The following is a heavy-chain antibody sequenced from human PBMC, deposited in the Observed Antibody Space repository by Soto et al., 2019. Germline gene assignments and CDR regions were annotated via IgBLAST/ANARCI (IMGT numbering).Heavy chain of an antibody. V-gene: IGHV4-31*03. J-gene: IGHJ5*02. D-gene: IGHD6-13*01. CDR3: ARAKKGIAAAENWFDP. Sequence: QVQLQESGPGLVKPSQTLSLTCTVSGGSISSGGYYWSWIRQHPGQVLEWIGYIYYSGSTYYNPSLKSRVTISVDTSKNQFSLKLSSVTAADTAVYYCARAKKGIAAAENWFDPWGKGTLVTVSS. CDR1: GGSISSGGYY. CDR2: IYYSGST.